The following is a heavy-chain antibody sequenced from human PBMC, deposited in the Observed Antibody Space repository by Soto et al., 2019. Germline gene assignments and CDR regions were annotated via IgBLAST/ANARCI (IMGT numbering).Heavy chain of an antibody. V-gene: IGHV3-30-3*01. J-gene: IGHJ6*02. CDR1: GFTFSSYA. Sequence: QVQLVESGGGVVQPGRSLRLSCAASGFTFSSYAMHWVRQAPGKGLEWVAVISYDGSNKYYADSVKGRFTISRDNSKNTLYLQMNSLRAEDTAVYYCAREGISGWYYYYGMDVWGQGTTVTVPS. CDR2: ISYDGSNK. CDR3: AREGISGWYYYYGMDV. D-gene: IGHD6-19*01.